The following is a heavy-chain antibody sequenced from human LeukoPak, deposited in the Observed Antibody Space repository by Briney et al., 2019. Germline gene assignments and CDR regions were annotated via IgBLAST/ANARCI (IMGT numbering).Heavy chain of an antibody. CDR2: IYYSGTT. V-gene: IGHV4-31*03. J-gene: IGHJ4*02. CDR3: ARVGSYSSGRYVSL. Sequence: SQTLSLHVTVSGGSIGSGGYYWSWIRQHSGKGLEWIGYIYYSGTTYYNPSLKSRATISVDTSKNQFSLALSSVTAADTAVYYCARVGSYSSGRYVSLRGEGTLVTVSS. D-gene: IGHD6-19*01. CDR1: GGSIGSGGYY.